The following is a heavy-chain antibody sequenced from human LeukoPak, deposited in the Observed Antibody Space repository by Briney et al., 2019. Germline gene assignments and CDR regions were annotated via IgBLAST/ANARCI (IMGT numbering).Heavy chain of an antibody. CDR3: ARDALRKWLRFDAFDI. D-gene: IGHD5-12*01. CDR1: GFTFDDYG. Sequence: PGGSLRLSCAASGFTFDDYGMSWVRQAPGKGLEWVAVISYDGSNKYYADSVKGRFTISRDNSKNTLYLQMNSLRAEDTAVYYCARDALRKWLRFDAFDIWGQGTMVTVSS. J-gene: IGHJ3*02. CDR2: ISYDGSNK. V-gene: IGHV3-30*03.